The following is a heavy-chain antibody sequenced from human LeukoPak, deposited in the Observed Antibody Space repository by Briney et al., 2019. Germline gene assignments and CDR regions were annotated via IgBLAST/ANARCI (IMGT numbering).Heavy chain of an antibody. CDR3: GYCSGGSLYYGMDV. J-gene: IGHJ6*02. V-gene: IGHV4-61*01. CDR2: IYYSGST. Sequence: SETLSLTCTVSGGSISSSSYYWSWIRQPPGKGLEWIGYIYYSGSTNYNPSLKSRVTISVDTSKNQFSLKLSSVTAADTAVYYCGYCSGGSLYYGMDVWGQGTTVTVSS. D-gene: IGHD2-15*01. CDR1: GGSISSSSYY.